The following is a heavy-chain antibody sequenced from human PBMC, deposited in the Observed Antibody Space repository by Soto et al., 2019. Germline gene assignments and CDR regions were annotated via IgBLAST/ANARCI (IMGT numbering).Heavy chain of an antibody. J-gene: IGHJ4*02. Sequence: EVQLVESGGGVVQPGESLRLSCAAPGFSVRDNYMNWVRQAPGKGLEWLSIIYGGSGGSTYYADSVKGRFTISSDTSKDTFFLQMNSLRAEDTAMYYCGSRRYGSGSRWGQGTRVTVSS. CDR3: GSRRYGSGSR. CDR1: GFSVRDNY. V-gene: IGHV3-66*01. CDR2: IYGGSGGST. D-gene: IGHD3-10*01.